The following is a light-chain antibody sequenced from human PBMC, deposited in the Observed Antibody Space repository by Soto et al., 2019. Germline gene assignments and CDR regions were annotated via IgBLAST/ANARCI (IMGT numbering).Light chain of an antibody. CDR2: DAS. V-gene: IGKV3-20*01. J-gene: IGKJ4*01. CDR3: QQYGGSPY. CDR1: QSVSTSY. Sequence: VFTQSRDTLVLSPGERATLSWRASQSVSTSYLAWYQQKPGQAPRLLIYDASSRATGIPDRFSGRGSGTDFTPTISRLEPEDFAVYYCQQYGGSPYFGGGTKVDI.